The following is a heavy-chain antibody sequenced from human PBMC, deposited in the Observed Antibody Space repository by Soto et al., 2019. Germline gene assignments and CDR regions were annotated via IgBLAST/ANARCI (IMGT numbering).Heavy chain of an antibody. CDR3: TRTREDDYGDIWYFDV. D-gene: IGHD4-17*01. Sequence: QVTLKESGPVLVNPRETLTLTCTVSGFSLSNAEMSVSWIRQPPGKALEWLAQIFSNDEKSYSTSLKTRLTISKDTSKSQVVLTMTNMDPVDTATYYCTRTREDDYGDIWYFDVWGRGTLVTVSS. CDR2: IFSNDEK. V-gene: IGHV2-26*01. J-gene: IGHJ2*01. CDR1: GFSLSNAEMS.